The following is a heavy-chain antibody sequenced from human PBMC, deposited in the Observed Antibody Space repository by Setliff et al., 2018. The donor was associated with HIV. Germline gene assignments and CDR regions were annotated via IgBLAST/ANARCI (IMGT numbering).Heavy chain of an antibody. Sequence: SETLSLTCTVYGGSFSEYYWSWIRQSPGKGLEWIGYIYYSGGTYYNPSLKSRVTISVDTSKNQFSLKLSSVTAADTAVYYCARVPTNPDFYYYYMDVWGKGTTVTVSS. V-gene: IGHV4-59*06. CDR3: ARVPTNPDFYYYYMDV. J-gene: IGHJ6*03. CDR2: IYYSGGT. CDR1: GGSFSEYY.